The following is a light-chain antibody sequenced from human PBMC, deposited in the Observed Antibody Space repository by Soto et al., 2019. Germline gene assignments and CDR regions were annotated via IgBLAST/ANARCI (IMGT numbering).Light chain of an antibody. J-gene: IGLJ1*01. CDR3: QSYDSTLTEYV. CDR2: LNA. V-gene: IGLV1-40*01. CDR1: SSNIGAGYD. Sequence: QSVLTQPPSVSGAPGQTVTISCTGSSSNIGAGYDVHWYQQLPGTAPKLLIYLNANRPSGVPDRFSGSKSGTSASLAITGLQAEDEADYYCQSYDSTLTEYVFGTGTKVTVL.